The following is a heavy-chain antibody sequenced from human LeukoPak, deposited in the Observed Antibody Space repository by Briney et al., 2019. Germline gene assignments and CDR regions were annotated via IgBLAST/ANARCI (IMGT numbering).Heavy chain of an antibody. CDR1: GFTFSSYA. Sequence: PGGSLRLSCAASGFTFSSYAMHWVRQAPGKGLEWVAVISYDGSNKYYADSVKGRFTISRDNSKNTLYLQMNSLRTEDTAVYYCARGPDYYDSSGYAEFDYWGQGTLVTVSS. V-gene: IGHV3-30*04. J-gene: IGHJ4*02. D-gene: IGHD3-22*01. CDR3: ARGPDYYDSSGYAEFDY. CDR2: ISYDGSNK.